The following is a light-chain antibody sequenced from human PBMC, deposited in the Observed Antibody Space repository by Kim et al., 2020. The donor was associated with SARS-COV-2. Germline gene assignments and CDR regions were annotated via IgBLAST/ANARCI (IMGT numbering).Light chain of an antibody. CDR3: QTWGTGI. J-gene: IGLJ2*01. V-gene: IGLV4-69*01. Sequence: LGASVKLTCTLSSGHSSYAIAWHQQQPEKGPRYLMKLNSDGSHSKGDGIPDRFSGSSSGAERYLTISSLQSDDEADYYCQTWGTGIFGGGTQLTVL. CDR1: SGHSSYA. CDR2: LNSDGSH.